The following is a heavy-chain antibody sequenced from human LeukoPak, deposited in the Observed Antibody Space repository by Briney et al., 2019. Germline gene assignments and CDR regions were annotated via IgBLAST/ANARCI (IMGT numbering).Heavy chain of an antibody. CDR2: INPNSGGT. V-gene: IGHV1-2*02. CDR1: GYTFTGYY. J-gene: IGHJ5*02. CDR3: ARDTATSYGWFDP. Sequence: ASVKVSCKASGYTFTGYYVYWVRQAPGQRVEWVGWINPNSGGTNYAQKFQGRVTMTRDTSISTAYMELSRLRSDDTAVYYCARDTATSYGWFDPWGQGTLVTVSS. D-gene: IGHD5-18*01.